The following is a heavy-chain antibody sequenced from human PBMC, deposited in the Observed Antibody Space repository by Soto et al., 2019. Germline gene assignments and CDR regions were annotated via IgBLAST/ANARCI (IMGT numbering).Heavy chain of an antibody. J-gene: IGHJ4*02. V-gene: IGHV4-59*01. Sequence: TLSLTCTVSGDSINTYYWSWIRQPPGKGLEWIGHIYRSGTTRYNPSVESRVTISVDTSKNQFSLELSSVTAADTAVYYCARVQMATIYFDYWGQGILVTVSS. D-gene: IGHD5-12*01. CDR3: ARVQMATIYFDY. CDR2: IYRSGTT. CDR1: GDSINTYY.